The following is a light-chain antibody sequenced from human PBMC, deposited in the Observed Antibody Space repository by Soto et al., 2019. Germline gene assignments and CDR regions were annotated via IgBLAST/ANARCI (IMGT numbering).Light chain of an antibody. Sequence: QSVLTQPASVSGSPGQSITISCTGTSSDVGGYNYVSWYQQHPGKAPKLMIYDVSNRPSGVSNRFSGSKSGNTASLTISGLQAEDEADYYCSSYTSISLYVFGTGTKLTVL. J-gene: IGLJ1*01. CDR1: SSDVGGYNY. V-gene: IGLV2-14*01. CDR2: DVS. CDR3: SSYTSISLYV.